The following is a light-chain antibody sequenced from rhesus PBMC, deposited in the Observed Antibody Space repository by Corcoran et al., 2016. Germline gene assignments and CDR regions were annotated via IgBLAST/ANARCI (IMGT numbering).Light chain of an antibody. CDR2: YAS. V-gene: IGKV1-19*01. CDR3: QQYDNLPFT. J-gene: IGKJ3*01. CDR1: QGISSW. Sequence: DIQMTQSPSSLSASVGDKVTITCYASQGISSWLAWYKQKPGKAPKPLIYYASSLKSGVPSRFSGSGAGTYYTLTISSLQPEDFATYYCQQYDNLPFTFGPGTKLDIK.